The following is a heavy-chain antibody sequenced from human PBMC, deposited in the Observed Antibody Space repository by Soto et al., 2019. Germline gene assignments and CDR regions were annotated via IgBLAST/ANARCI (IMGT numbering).Heavy chain of an antibody. Sequence: QVQLVQSGAEVKKPGSSLTVSCTASGGIVNNYAISWLRQAPGQGLEWMGGIITAFGPAIYAQKFQGRVSITADESTQTAHMDLSSLRSEDTAVYYRAAGGSWARLDNWGQGPLVTVSS. CDR1: GGIVNNYA. J-gene: IGHJ4*02. D-gene: IGHD6-13*01. V-gene: IGHV1-69*01. CDR2: IITAFGPA. CDR3: AAGGSWARLDN.